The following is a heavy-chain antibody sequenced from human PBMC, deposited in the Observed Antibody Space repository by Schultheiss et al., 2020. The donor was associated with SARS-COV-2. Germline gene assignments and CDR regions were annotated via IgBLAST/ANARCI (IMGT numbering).Heavy chain of an antibody. CDR1: GFTFSSYG. D-gene: IGHD6-6*01. V-gene: IGHV3-30*19. CDR2: ISYDGSNK. Sequence: GGSLRLSCAASGFTFSSYGMHWVRQAPGKGLEWVAVISYDGSNKYYADSVKGRFTISRDNAKNTLYLQMNSLRAEDTAVYYCASIAALRNYWGQGTLVTVSS. CDR3: ASIAALRNY. J-gene: IGHJ4*02.